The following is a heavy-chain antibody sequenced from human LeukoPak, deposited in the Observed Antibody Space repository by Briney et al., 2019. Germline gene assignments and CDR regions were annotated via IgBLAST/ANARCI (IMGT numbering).Heavy chain of an antibody. CDR2: ISYDGSNK. Sequence: GGSLRLSCAASGFTFSSYATHWVRQAPGKGLEWVAVISYDGSNKYYADSVKGRFTISRDNSKNTLYLQMNSLRAEDTAVYYCARNLGYCSSTSCHGRAFDIWGQGTMVTVSS. V-gene: IGHV3-30-3*01. CDR1: GFTFSSYA. CDR3: ARNLGYCSSTSCHGRAFDI. J-gene: IGHJ3*02. D-gene: IGHD2-2*01.